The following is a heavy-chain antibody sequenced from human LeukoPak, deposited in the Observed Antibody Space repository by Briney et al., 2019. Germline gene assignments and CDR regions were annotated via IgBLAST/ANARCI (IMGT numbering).Heavy chain of an antibody. Sequence: GASVKVSCKTSGYTFSTYEINWVRQAAGQGLEWMGWMHPNSGDTDYAQKFQGRVTMTSDTSINTVYMELTSLRSEDTAVYYCTRGPRNDPWGQGTLVTVSS. V-gene: IGHV1-8*01. CDR3: TRGPRNDP. D-gene: IGHD1-14*01. CDR1: GYTFSTYE. CDR2: MHPNSGDT. J-gene: IGHJ5*02.